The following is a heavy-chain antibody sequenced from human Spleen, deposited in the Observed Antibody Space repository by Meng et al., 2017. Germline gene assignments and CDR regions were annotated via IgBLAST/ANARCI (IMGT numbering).Heavy chain of an antibody. CDR1: GGSISSSSYY. CDR3: ARGDYYDSSGHYVASYYFDH. CDR2: FYYSGST. Sequence: SETLSLTCTVPGGSISSSSYYWGWIRQPPGKGLEWIGSFYYSGSTYFNPSLKSRVTISVDTSKNQFSLNLTSVTAADTAVYYCARGDYYDSSGHYVASYYFDHWGQGTLVTVSS. V-gene: IGHV4-39*07. J-gene: IGHJ4*02. D-gene: IGHD3-22*01.